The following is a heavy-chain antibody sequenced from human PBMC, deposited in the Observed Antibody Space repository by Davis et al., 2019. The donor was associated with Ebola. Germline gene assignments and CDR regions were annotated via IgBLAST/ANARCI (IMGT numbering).Heavy chain of an antibody. CDR2: FDPKYGEP. J-gene: IGHJ4*02. Sequence: AASVKVSCKVSGYSLNELSVHWVRQAPGKGLEWMGCFDPKYGEPIYAEKFQGRLTLTEDTSTDTAFMELSSLRSDDTAVYYCSVGGQDGGFDYWGQGTLVTVSP. CDR3: SVGGQDGGFDY. CDR1: GYSLNELS. D-gene: IGHD3-16*01. V-gene: IGHV1-24*01.